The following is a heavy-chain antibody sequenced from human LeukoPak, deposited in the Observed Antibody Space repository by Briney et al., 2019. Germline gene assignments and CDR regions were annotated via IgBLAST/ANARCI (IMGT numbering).Heavy chain of an antibody. CDR2: IRYDGSNK. CDR3: ASWNYVDY. D-gene: IGHD6-13*01. Sequence: PGGSLRLSCAASGFTFSSYGMHWVRQAPGKGLEWVAFIRYDGSNKYYADSVKGRFTISRDNSMNTLYLRMHSLRPEDTAVYYCASWNYVDYWGQGTLVTVSS. CDR1: GFTFSSYG. J-gene: IGHJ4*02. V-gene: IGHV3-30*02.